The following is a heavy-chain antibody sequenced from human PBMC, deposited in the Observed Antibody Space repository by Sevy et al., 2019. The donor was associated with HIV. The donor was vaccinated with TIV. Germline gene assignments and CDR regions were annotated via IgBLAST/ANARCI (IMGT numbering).Heavy chain of an antibody. Sequence: ASVKVSCKVSGYTLTELSMHWVRQAPGKGLEWMGGFDPEDGETIYAQKFQGRVTMTEDTSTDTAYMELSSLRSEDTAMYYCATPGITMVQGVIFDYWGQGTLVTVSS. D-gene: IGHD3-10*01. CDR2: FDPEDGET. CDR1: GYTLTELS. CDR3: ATPGITMVQGVIFDY. J-gene: IGHJ4*02. V-gene: IGHV1-24*01.